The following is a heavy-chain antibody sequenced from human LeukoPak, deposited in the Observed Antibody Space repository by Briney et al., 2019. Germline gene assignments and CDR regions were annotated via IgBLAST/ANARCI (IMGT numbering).Heavy chain of an antibody. J-gene: IGHJ4*02. Sequence: SVKVSCKASGGTFNSYAISWMRQAPGQGPEWMGGMMPLFGTPNYAQKFQGRVTIITDDSTNTAYMELSSLRSDDTAMYYCAATDGYIHRHAIYYLDYWGQGTLVIVSS. D-gene: IGHD5-24*01. CDR3: AATDGYIHRHAIYYLDY. CDR1: GGTFNSYA. CDR2: MMPLFGTP. V-gene: IGHV1-69*05.